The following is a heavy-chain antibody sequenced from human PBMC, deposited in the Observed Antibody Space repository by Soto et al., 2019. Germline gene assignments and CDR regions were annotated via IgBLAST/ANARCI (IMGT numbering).Heavy chain of an antibody. Sequence: GGSLRLSCTASGFTFSSYGMHWVRQAPGKGLEWVAVIWYDGSNKYYADSVKGRFTISRDNAKNTLYLQMNSLRVEDTAVYYCARGASGSPLHLDSWGQGTLVTVSS. CDR3: ARGASGSPLHLDS. CDR1: GFTFSSYG. J-gene: IGHJ4*02. V-gene: IGHV3-33*01. CDR2: IWYDGSNK. D-gene: IGHD1-26*01.